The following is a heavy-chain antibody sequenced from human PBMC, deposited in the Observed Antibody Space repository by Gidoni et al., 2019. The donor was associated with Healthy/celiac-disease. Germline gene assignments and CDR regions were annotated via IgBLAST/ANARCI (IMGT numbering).Heavy chain of an antibody. CDR1: GFTFTSSA. Sequence: QMQLVQSGPEVKKPGTSVKVSCKASGFTFTSSAVQWVRQARGQRLEWIGWIVVGSGNTNYAQKFQERVTITRDMSTSTAYMELSSLRSEDTAVYYCAADPGTVFGMDVWGQGTTVTVSS. CDR3: AADPGTVFGMDV. D-gene: IGHD6-13*01. V-gene: IGHV1-58*01. CDR2: IVVGSGNT. J-gene: IGHJ6*02.